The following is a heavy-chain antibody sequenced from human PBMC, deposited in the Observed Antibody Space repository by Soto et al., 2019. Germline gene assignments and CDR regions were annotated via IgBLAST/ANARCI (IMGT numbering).Heavy chain of an antibody. CDR2: IRSDGDRI. CDR3: VKDHPALEY. V-gene: IGHV3-64D*06. CDR1: GFTFSDYA. Sequence: EVQLVESGGGLVQPGGSPRLTCSASGFTFSDYAMHWVRQAPGKGLEYVSVIRSDGDRIYYADSVKGRFTISRDNSKNTLFLQMNSLRPDDTAMYYCVKDHPALEYWGHGTLVTVSS. J-gene: IGHJ4*01.